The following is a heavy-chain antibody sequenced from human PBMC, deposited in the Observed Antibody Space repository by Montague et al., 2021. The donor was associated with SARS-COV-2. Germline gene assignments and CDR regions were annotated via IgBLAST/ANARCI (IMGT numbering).Heavy chain of an antibody. CDR3: ARERYSFSLTRGSTWFDP. CDR1: GGSFSGYY. Sequence: LSLTCAFYGGSFSGYYWSWIRQPPGKGLEWIGEINHSGSTNYNPSLKSRVTISVDTSKNQFSLKLSSVTAADTAVYYCARERYSFSLTRGSTWFDPWGQGTLVTVSS. V-gene: IGHV4-34*01. J-gene: IGHJ5*02. D-gene: IGHD3-9*01. CDR2: INHSGST.